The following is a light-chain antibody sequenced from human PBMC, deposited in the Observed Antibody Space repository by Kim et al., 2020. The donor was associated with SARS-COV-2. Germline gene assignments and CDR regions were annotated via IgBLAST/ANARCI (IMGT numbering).Light chain of an antibody. V-gene: IGLV7-46*01. J-gene: IGLJ3*02. CDR3: LLYYSGPRV. Sequence: PGGTVPLTCASSNGDGTSGHFPYWFQQKPGQAPTTLIYDVSNKHSWTPARFSGSLLGGKAALTLSGAQPEDEAEYYCLLYYSGPRVFGGGTQLTVL. CDR2: DVS. CDR1: NGDGTSGHF.